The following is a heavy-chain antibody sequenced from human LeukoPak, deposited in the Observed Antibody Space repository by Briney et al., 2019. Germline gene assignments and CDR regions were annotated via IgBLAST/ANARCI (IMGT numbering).Heavy chain of an antibody. Sequence: PSETLSLTCTVSGGSISSGSYYWSWIRQPAGKGLEWIGRIYTGGSTNYNPSLKSRVTISVDTSKNQFSLKLSSVTAADTAVYYCARERLFGVVIISNYYYYMDVWGKGTTVTVSS. CDR1: GGSISSGSYY. CDR2: IYTGGST. D-gene: IGHD3-3*01. CDR3: ARERLFGVVIISNYYYYMDV. J-gene: IGHJ6*03. V-gene: IGHV4-61*02.